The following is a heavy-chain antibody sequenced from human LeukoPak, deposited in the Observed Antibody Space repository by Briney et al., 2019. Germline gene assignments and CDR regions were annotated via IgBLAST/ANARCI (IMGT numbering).Heavy chain of an antibody. CDR3: VKDTVAGTPTYYFDY. V-gene: IGHV3-64D*06. Sequence: HPGGSLRLSCSASGFTFSSYAMHRVRQAPGKGLEYVSAISSNGGSTYYADSVKGRFTISRDNSKNTLYLQMSSLRAEDTAVYYCVKDTVAGTPTYYFDYWGQGTLVTVSS. J-gene: IGHJ4*02. CDR2: ISSNGGST. D-gene: IGHD6-19*01. CDR1: GFTFSSYA.